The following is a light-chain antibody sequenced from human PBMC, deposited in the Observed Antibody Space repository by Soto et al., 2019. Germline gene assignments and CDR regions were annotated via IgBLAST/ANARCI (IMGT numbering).Light chain of an antibody. J-gene: IGLJ1*01. CDR3: SSYTGNTPFFG. CDR1: SSDVGAYNY. CDR2: EVS. V-gene: IGLV2-14*01. Sequence: QSALTQPASVSGSDGQSITISCTGTSSDVGAYNYVSWYQQRPGKAPKLMIFEVSNRPSGVSNRFSGSKSDNTASLTISGLQGDDEADYYCSSYTGNTPFFGFGTGTKLTVL.